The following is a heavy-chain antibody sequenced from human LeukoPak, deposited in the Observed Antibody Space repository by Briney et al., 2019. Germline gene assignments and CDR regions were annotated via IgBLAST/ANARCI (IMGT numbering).Heavy chain of an antibody. CDR1: GGSISGYF. Sequence: SETLSLTCTVSGGSISGYFWSWIRQPPGKGLEWIGFIYYSGSTNYNPSLKSRVTISVDTSKNQFSLNLSSMTAADTAVYYCARLTDLGLPDAFDIWGRGTLVTVSS. CDR3: ARLTDLGLPDAFDI. V-gene: IGHV4-59*08. D-gene: IGHD4/OR15-4a*01. CDR2: IYYSGST. J-gene: IGHJ3*02.